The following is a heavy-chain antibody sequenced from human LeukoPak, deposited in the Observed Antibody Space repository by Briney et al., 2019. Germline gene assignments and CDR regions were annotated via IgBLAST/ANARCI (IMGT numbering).Heavy chain of an antibody. V-gene: IGHV4-61*08. CDR3: AGGYYYDSSGHFDY. CDR1: GGSISSGGYY. Sequence: SETLSLTCTVSGGSISSGGYYWSWIRRHPGKGLEWIGYIYYSGSTNYNPSLKSRVTISVDTSKNQFSLKLSSVTAADTAVYYCAGGYYYDSSGHFDYWGQGTLVTVSS. CDR2: IYYSGST. J-gene: IGHJ4*02. D-gene: IGHD3-22*01.